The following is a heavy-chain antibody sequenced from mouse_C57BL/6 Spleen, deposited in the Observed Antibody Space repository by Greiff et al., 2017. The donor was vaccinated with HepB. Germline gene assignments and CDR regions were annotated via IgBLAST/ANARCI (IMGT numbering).Heavy chain of an antibody. J-gene: IGHJ2*01. V-gene: IGHV1-80*01. Sequence: QVQLKESGAELVKPGASVKISCKASGYAFSSYWMNWVKQRPGKGLEWIGQIYPGDGDTNYNGKFKGKATLTADKSSSTAYMQLSSRTSEDSAVYFCARRGLGRCFDYWGQGTPLTVSS. CDR2: IYPGDGDT. D-gene: IGHD4-1*01. CDR3: ARRGLGRCFDY. CDR1: GYAFSSYW.